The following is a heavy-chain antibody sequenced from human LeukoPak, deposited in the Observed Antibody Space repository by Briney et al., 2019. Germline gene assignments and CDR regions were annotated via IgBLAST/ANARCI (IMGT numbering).Heavy chain of an antibody. J-gene: IGHJ5*02. V-gene: IGHV4-4*07. CDR3: ARGTDSSSRNWLDP. CDR1: GGSISSYY. Sequence: PSETLSLTCTVSGGSISSYYWSWIRQPAGKGLEWIGRIYTSGSTNYNPSLKSRVTMSVDTSKNQISLKLSSVTAADTAVYYCARGTDSSSRNWLDPWGQGTLVTVSS. D-gene: IGHD6-13*01. CDR2: IYTSGST.